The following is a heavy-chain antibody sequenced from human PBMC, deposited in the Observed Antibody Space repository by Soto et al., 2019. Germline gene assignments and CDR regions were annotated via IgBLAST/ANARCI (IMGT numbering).Heavy chain of an antibody. Sequence: GESLKISCKGSGYSFAGYCITWVLQKPWKGLEWMGRIDPSDSQTYYSPSFRGHVTISATKSITTVFLQWSSLRASDTAMYYCARQIYDSDTGPNFQYYFDSWGQGTPVTVPS. CDR3: ARQIYDSDTGPNFQYYFDS. CDR2: IDPSDSQT. CDR1: GYSFAGYC. J-gene: IGHJ4*02. V-gene: IGHV5-10-1*01. D-gene: IGHD3-22*01.